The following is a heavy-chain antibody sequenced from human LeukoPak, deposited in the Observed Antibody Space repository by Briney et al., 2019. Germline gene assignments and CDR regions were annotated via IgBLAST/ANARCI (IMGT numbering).Heavy chain of an antibody. CDR1: GFTFSSYT. D-gene: IGHD5-12*01. V-gene: IGHV3-48*01. Sequence: GGSLRLSCAASGFTFSSYTMNWVRQAPGKGLEWVSKISSSSSTIYYADSVKGRFTISRDDAKNSLYLQMNSLRAEDTAVYYCARDSPQALAILHAFDIWGHGTMVTVSS. CDR3: ARDSPQALAILHAFDI. CDR2: ISSSSSTI. J-gene: IGHJ3*02.